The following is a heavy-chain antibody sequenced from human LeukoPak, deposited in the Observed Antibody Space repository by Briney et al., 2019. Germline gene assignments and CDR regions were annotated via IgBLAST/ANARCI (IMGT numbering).Heavy chain of an antibody. CDR3: ASRGAYYDSSGYYFAY. CDR2: IYYSGST. D-gene: IGHD3-22*01. J-gene: IGHJ4*02. Sequence: SETLSLTCTASGGSISSSSYYWGWIRPPPGKGLEWIGSIYYSGSTYYNPSLKSRVTISVDTSNNQFSLKLSSVTAADTAVYYCASRGAYYDSSGYYFAYWGQGTLVTVSS. CDR1: GGSISSSSYY. V-gene: IGHV4-39*01.